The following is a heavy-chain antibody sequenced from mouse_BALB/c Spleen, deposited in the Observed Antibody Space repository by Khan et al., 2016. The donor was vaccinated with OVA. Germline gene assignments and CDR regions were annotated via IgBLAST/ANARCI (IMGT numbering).Heavy chain of an antibody. CDR2: MWSDGST. V-gene: IGHV2-6-1*01. J-gene: IGHJ4*01. CDR1: GFSLTNYG. D-gene: IGHD2-10*01. CDR3: ARQPYYHYNVMDY. Sequence: VKLMESGPGLVAPSQSLSITCTISGFSLTNYGVHWVRQPPGKGLEWLVLMWSDGSTTYNSALKSRLTISKDNSKSQVFLKMNSLQTDDTAMDFCARQPYYHYNVMDYWGQGTSVTVSS.